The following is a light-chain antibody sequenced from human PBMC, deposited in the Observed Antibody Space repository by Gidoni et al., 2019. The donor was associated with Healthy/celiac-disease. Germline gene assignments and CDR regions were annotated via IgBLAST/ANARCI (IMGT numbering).Light chain of an antibody. J-gene: IGLJ2*01. V-gene: IGLV2-8*01. CDR1: SSDVGGYNY. CDR3: SSYAGSNNLGV. Sequence: QSALTQPPSASGSPGQSVTIPCTGTSSDVGGYNYVSWYQQHPGKAPKLMIYEVSKRPSGVPDRFSVSKSGNTASLTVSGLQAEDEADYYCSSYAGSNNLGVFGGGTKLTVL. CDR2: EVS.